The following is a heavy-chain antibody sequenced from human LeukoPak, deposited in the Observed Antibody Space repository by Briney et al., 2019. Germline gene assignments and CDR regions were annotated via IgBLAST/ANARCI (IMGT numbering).Heavy chain of an antibody. CDR2: IYHSGST. J-gene: IGHJ4*02. CDR3: ARGRATSLGYYFDY. V-gene: IGHV4-4*02. D-gene: IGHD5-12*01. Sequence: PSETLSLTCAVSGGSISSSNWWSWVRQPPGKGLEWIGEIYHSGSTNYNPSLKSRVTISVVKSKNQFSLKLSSVTAADTAVYYCARGRATSLGYYFDYWGQGTLVTVSS. CDR1: GGSISSSNW.